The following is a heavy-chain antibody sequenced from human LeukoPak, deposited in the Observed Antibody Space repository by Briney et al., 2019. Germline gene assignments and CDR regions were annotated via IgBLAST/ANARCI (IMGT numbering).Heavy chain of an antibody. Sequence: ASXKVSCKASGYTFTSYYMHWVRQARGQGLEWMGIVNPSGGSTSYAQKFQGRVTMTRDTSTTTVYMELSSLRSEDTAVYYCASHSGLYGGYVDYWGQGTLVTVSS. CDR1: GYTFTSYY. V-gene: IGHV1-46*01. D-gene: IGHD3-16*01. CDR3: ASHSGLYGGYVDY. J-gene: IGHJ4*02. CDR2: VNPSGGST.